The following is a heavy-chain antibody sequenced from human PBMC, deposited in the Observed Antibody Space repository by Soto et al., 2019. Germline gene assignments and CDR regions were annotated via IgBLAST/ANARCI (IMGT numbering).Heavy chain of an antibody. J-gene: IGHJ4*02. CDR2: VIPIFGTA. CDR3: ARSSPDLTPFTIATVRGVIPSDFGN. D-gene: IGHD3-10*01. Sequence: SVKVSCKASGGTFSSYAISWVRQAPGQGLEWMGAVIPIFGTANYAQKFQGRVTMTADESTSTAYMELSRLRSEDTAVYYCARSSPDLTPFTIATVRGVIPSDFGNWGQETLVATSS. CDR1: GGTFSSYA. V-gene: IGHV1-69*13.